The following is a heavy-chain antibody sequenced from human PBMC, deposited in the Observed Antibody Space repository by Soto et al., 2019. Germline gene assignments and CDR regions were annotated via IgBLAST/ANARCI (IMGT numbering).Heavy chain of an antibody. CDR1: GFTVSSNY. Sequence: EVQLVESGGGLVQLGGSLRLSCAASGFTVSSNYMSWVRQAPGKGLEWVSVIYSGGSTYYADSVKGRFTISRDNSKNTLYLQMNSLRAEEPAVYYCARDGQASPSGYWGQGTLVTVSS. J-gene: IGHJ4*02. V-gene: IGHV3-66*01. D-gene: IGHD7-27*01. CDR2: IYSGGST. CDR3: ARDGQASPSGY.